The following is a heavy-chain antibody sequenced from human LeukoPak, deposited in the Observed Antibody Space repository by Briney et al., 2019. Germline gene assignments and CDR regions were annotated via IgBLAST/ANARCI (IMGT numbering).Heavy chain of an antibody. Sequence: GGSLRLSCAASGFTFSSYAMSWVRQAPGKGLEWVSAISGSGGSTYYADSVKGRFTISRDNSKNTLYLQMNSLRAEDTAVYYCAKDRTISYGDYGDFDYWGQGTLVTVSS. CDR3: AKDRTISYGDYGDFDY. CDR2: ISGSGGST. J-gene: IGHJ4*02. V-gene: IGHV3-23*01. CDR1: GFTFSSYA. D-gene: IGHD4-17*01.